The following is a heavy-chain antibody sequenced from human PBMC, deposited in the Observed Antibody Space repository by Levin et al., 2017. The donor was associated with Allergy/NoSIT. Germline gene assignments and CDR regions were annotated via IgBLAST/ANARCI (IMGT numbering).Heavy chain of an antibody. Sequence: SQTLSLTCAVYGGPLRGYFWTWIRQSPNKGLEWIGEVNQFGATNYNPSLESRLTISIDTSKNQFSLTVRSLTAADTAVYYCARQETGDFYFDSWGLGTLVTVSS. J-gene: IGHJ4*02. D-gene: IGHD1-14*01. CDR2: VNQFGAT. CDR3: ARQETGDFYFDS. CDR1: GGPLRGYF. V-gene: IGHV4-34*01.